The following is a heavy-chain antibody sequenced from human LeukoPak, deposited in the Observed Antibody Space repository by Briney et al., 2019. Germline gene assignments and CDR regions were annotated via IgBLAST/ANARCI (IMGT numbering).Heavy chain of an antibody. CDR1: GFTFSSYA. D-gene: IGHD3-16*01. J-gene: IGHJ6*03. CDR3: ARERGSILGDEPYYYYMDV. CDR2: ISYDGSNK. V-gene: IGHV3-30*04. Sequence: QSGGSLRLSCAASGFTFSSYAIHWVRQAPGKGLEWVAVISYDGSNKYYADSVKGRFTISRDNSKNTLYLQMNSLRAEDTAVYYCARERGSILGDEPYYYYMDVWGKGTTVTVSS.